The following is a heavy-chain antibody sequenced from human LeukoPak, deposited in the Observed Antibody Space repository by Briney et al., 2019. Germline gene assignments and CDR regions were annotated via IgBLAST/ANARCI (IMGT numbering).Heavy chain of an antibody. V-gene: IGHV3-30-3*01. J-gene: IGHJ3*02. Sequence: PGGSLRLSCAASGFTFSNYNMDWVRQAPGKGLEWVAVVSRDGISKYYPDSVRGRFTISRDNSKNTLYLEVNSLRSEDTAVFYCAREIPNAFDIWGQGTMVTVSS. CDR1: GFTFSNYN. CDR3: AREIPNAFDI. CDR2: VSRDGISK.